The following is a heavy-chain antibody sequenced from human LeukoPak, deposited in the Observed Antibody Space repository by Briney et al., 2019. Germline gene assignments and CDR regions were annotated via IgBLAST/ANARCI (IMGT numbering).Heavy chain of an antibody. J-gene: IGHJ4*02. CDR2: ISYDGSNK. CDR3: ARESAVAGYFDY. Sequence: GGSLRLSCAASGFTFSSYAMHWVRQAPGRGLGWVAVISYDGSNKYYADSVKGRFTISRDNSKNTLYLQMNSLRAEDTAVYYCARESAVAGYFDYWGQGTLVTVSS. V-gene: IGHV3-30-3*01. D-gene: IGHD6-19*01. CDR1: GFTFSSYA.